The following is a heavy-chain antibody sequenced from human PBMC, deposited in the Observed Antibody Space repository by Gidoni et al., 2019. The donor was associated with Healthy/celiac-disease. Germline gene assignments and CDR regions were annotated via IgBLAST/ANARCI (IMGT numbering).Heavy chain of an antibody. CDR3: ANPTYYYDSSGYSRYFQH. CDR1: GFTFSSYA. V-gene: IGHV3-23*01. Sequence: EVQLLESGGGLVQPGGSLRLSCAASGFTFSSYAMSWVRQAPGKGLEWVSAISGSGGSTYYADSVKGRFTISRDNSKNTLYLQMNSLRAEDTAVYYCANPTYYYDSSGYSRYFQHWGQGTLVTVSS. D-gene: IGHD3-22*01. CDR2: ISGSGGST. J-gene: IGHJ1*01.